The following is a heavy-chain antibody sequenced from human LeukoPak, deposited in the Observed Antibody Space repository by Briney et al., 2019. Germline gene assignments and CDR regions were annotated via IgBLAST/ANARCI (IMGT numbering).Heavy chain of an antibody. D-gene: IGHD6-19*01. CDR3: ARGRKYSSGWYRGNWFDP. CDR2: INPNSGGT. V-gene: IGHV1-2*02. CDR1: GYTFTGYY. Sequence: ASVKISCKASGYTFTGYYMYWVRQAPGQGLEWMGWINPNSGGTHYAQKFQGRVTMTRDTSISTAYMELSRLRSDDTAVYYCARGRKYSSGWYRGNWFDPWGRGTLVTVSS. J-gene: IGHJ5*02.